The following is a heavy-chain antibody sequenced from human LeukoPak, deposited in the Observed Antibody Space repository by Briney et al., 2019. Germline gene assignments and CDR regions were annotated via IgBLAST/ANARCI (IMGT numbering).Heavy chain of an antibody. CDR2: ISAYNGNT. J-gene: IGHJ4*02. Sequence: GASVTVSCKASGYTFKSNGISWVRQAPGQGLEWMGWISAYNGNTNYAQKLQGRVTMTTDTSTSTAYMELRSLRSDDTAVYYCARDVGGSWDPFFDYWGQGTLVTVSS. D-gene: IGHD1-26*01. CDR1: GYTFKSNG. CDR3: ARDVGGSWDPFFDY. V-gene: IGHV1-18*01.